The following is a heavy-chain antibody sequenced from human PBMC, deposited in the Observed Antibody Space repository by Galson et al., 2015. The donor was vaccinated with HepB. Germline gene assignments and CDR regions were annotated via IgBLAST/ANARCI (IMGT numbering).Heavy chain of an antibody. D-gene: IGHD3-3*01. CDR3: ARHFHDFWSPYQNNQFDP. CDR1: GYSFTNYW. CDR2: IYPGDSDT. Sequence: QSGAEVKKPGESLKISCKSSGYSFTNYWIAWVRQMPGTGLEWMGIIYPGDSDTRYSPSFQGQVTISVDKSISTAYLQWSSLKASDTAMYYCARHFHDFWSPYQNNQFDPWGQGTLVTVSS. J-gene: IGHJ5*02. V-gene: IGHV5-51*01.